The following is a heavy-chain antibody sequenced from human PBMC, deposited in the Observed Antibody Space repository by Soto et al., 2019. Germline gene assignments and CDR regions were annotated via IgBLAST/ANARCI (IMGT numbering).Heavy chain of an antibody. V-gene: IGHV4-59*02. Sequence: ASETLSLTCVVSGGSVTSYHWSWIRQFPVKGLEWIAYTAYTENTNYNPSLKSRVTISIDTTKNQLFLKFTSMTAPYTASYYQASDGHAGFTRYFDPWGQGTLFTVAS. J-gene: IGHJ5*02. D-gene: IGHD1-26*01. CDR2: TAYTENT. CDR3: ASDGHAGFTRYFDP. CDR1: GGSVTSYH.